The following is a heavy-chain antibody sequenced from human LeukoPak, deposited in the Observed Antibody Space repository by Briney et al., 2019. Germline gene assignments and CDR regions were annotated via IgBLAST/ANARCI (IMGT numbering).Heavy chain of an antibody. Sequence: SETLSLTCAVYGGSFSGYYWSWIRQPPGKGLEWIGEINHSGSTNYNPSLKSRVTISVDTSKNQFSLKLSSVTAADTAVYYCARDHSGSYRAFDIWGQGTMVTVSS. CDR1: GGSFSGYY. CDR3: ARDHSGSYRAFDI. V-gene: IGHV4-34*01. J-gene: IGHJ3*02. D-gene: IGHD1-26*01. CDR2: INHSGST.